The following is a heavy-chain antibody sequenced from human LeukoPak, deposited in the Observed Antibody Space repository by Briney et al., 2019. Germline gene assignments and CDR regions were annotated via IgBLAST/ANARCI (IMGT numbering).Heavy chain of an antibody. V-gene: IGHV3-48*01. CDR2: ISSSGHTT. CDR3: ARVDMTTVTFFDY. Sequence: PPGGSLRLSCAASGFTFGSYSMTWVRQAPGKGLEWLSYISSSGHTTYYADSVKGRFTISRGNSKNTLYLQMNSLRAEDTAVYYCARVDMTTVTFFDYWGQGTLVTVSS. J-gene: IGHJ4*02. D-gene: IGHD4-17*01. CDR1: GFTFGSYS.